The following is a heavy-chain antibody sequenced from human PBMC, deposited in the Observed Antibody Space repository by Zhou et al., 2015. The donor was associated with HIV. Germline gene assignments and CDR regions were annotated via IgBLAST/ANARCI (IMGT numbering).Heavy chain of an antibody. J-gene: IGHJ3*01. CDR3: ARVPPLHSVVAANALDV. Sequence: QVLLVQSGAEVKKPGSSVKVSCEASGGTFSNYAVSWVRQAPGQGLEWMGWINFNSGGTNYAQKFQDRVTMTRDTSMRTAYMELTRLRSDDTAVYYCARVPPLHSVVAANALDVWGQGTLVTVS. D-gene: IGHD2-15*01. CDR1: GGTFSNYA. CDR2: INFNSGGT. V-gene: IGHV1-2*02.